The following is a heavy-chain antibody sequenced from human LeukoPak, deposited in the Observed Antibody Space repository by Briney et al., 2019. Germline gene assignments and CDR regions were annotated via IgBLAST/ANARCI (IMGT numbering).Heavy chain of an antibody. CDR1: GFTFSSYA. CDR2: ISGSGGST. D-gene: IGHD1-26*01. J-gene: IGHJ4*02. CDR3: AKDWWSWPFDY. Sequence: GGSLRLSCAASGFTFSSYAMSWVSQAPGKGLEWVSAISGSGGSTYYADSVKGRFIISRDNSKNTLYLQMNSLRAEDTAVYYCAKDWWSWPFDYWGQGTLVTVSS. V-gene: IGHV3-23*01.